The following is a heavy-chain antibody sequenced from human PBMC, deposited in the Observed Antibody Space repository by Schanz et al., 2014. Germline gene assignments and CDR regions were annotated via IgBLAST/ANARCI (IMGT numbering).Heavy chain of an antibody. V-gene: IGHV3-23*01. J-gene: IGHJ4*02. CDR3: AKVRYSSGWRGDYFDE. Sequence: EVHLLESGGGLVQPGGSLRLSCAASGFSFGTYAMSWVRQAPGKGLLWVSSISSGGGSTYYADSVKGRFTISRDNSKNTLYLQMNSLRAEDTAVYYCAKVRYSSGWRGDYFDEWGQGTLVTVAS. CDR2: ISSGGGST. CDR1: GFSFGTYA. D-gene: IGHD6-25*01.